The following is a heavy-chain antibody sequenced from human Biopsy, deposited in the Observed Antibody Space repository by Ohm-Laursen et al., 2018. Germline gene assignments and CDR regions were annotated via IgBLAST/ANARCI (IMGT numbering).Heavy chain of an antibody. CDR1: GYTLTDSY. J-gene: IGHJ2*01. D-gene: IGHD1-26*01. CDR3: ARGGLNYWYFDL. Sequence: SSVKVSCKTSGYTLTDSYMHWVRQAPGQGLEWMGWINPNSGGTNYAQKFQGRVTMTRDTSMSTAYMELNRLRSDDTAVYYCARGGLNYWYFDLWGRGTLVTVSS. CDR2: INPNSGGT. V-gene: IGHV1-2*02.